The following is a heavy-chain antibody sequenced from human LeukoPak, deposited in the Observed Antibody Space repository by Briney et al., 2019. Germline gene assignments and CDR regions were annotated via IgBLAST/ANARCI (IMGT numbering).Heavy chain of an antibody. V-gene: IGHV1-46*04. J-gene: IGHJ6*03. Sequence: ASVKVSCKASGYTFTSYYMHWVRQAPGQGLEWVGIIKPSGGSTSYAQKLQGRVTMTRDMSTSTVYMELSSLRSEDTAVYYCARSEPHDYGGNYYYNMDVWGKGTRVTVSS. CDR1: GYTFTSYY. CDR2: IKPSGGST. D-gene: IGHD4-23*01. CDR3: ARSEPHDYGGNYYYNMDV.